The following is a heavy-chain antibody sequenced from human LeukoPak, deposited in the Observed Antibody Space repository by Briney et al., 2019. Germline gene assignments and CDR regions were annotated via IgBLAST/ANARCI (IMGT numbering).Heavy chain of an antibody. J-gene: IGHJ5*02. CDR3: ARGPPLRYFDWLSGRPRINWFDP. D-gene: IGHD3-9*01. CDR1: GYTFTSYG. Sequence: GASVKVSCKASGYTFTSYGISWVRQAPGQGLEWMGLINPNSGGTNYAQKFQGWVTMTRDTSISTAYMELSRLRSDDTAVYYCARGPPLRYFDWLSGRPRINWFDPWGQGTLVTVSS. V-gene: IGHV1-2*04. CDR2: INPNSGGT.